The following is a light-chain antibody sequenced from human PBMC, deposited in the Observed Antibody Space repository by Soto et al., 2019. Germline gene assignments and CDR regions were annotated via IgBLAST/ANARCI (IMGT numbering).Light chain of an antibody. CDR3: SSLTSNRIYV. CDR2: GVT. Sequence: QSALTQPTSVSGSPGQSITISCTGNHXDIGTYDYVSWYQQHPGRAPRLLIHGVTTRPSGISGRFSASKSGLTASLTISGLQPEDEADYYCSSLTSNRIYVFGPGTKVTVL. CDR1: HXDIGTYDY. J-gene: IGLJ1*01. V-gene: IGLV2-14*03.